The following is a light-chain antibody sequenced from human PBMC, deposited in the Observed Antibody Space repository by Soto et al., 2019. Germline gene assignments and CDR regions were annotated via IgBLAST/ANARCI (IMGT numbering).Light chain of an antibody. V-gene: IGKV1-39*01. CDR3: QQSYSTPPIT. Sequence: DIQMTQSPFSLSASVGDRVTITCRTNHDINNHLNWYQQEPGKAPKLLIYGASNLQSGVPSRFSGSGFGTEFTLTISSLQPEDFATYYCQQSYSTPPITFGQGTRLEIK. CDR1: HDINNH. CDR2: GAS. J-gene: IGKJ5*01.